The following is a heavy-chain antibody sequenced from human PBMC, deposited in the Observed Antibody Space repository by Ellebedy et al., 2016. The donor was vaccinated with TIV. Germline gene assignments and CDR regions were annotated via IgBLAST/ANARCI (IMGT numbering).Heavy chain of an antibody. Sequence: ASVKVSXXASGYTFTGYYMHWVRQAPGQGLEWMGWINPNSGGTNYAQKFQGRVTMTRDTSISTAYMELSRLRSDDTAVYYCARLGANFYYYGSGSRLSFDYWGQGTLVTVSS. V-gene: IGHV1-2*02. J-gene: IGHJ4*02. CDR1: GYTFTGYY. CDR2: INPNSGGT. D-gene: IGHD3-10*01. CDR3: ARLGANFYYYGSGSRLSFDY.